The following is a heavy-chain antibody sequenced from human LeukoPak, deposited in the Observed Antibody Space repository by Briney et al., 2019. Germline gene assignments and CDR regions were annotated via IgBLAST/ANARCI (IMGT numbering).Heavy chain of an antibody. CDR3: ARMEATGDWYFDL. Sequence: ASVKVSCKASGYTFTSYSINWVRQAPGQGLEWMGWISGYNTDTNYAQKLQGRVTMTTDTSTSTAYMELRSLRSDDTAVYYCARMEATGDWYFDLWGRGTLVTVSS. CDR2: ISGYNTDT. CDR1: GYTFTSYS. J-gene: IGHJ2*01. V-gene: IGHV1-18*01. D-gene: IGHD7-27*01.